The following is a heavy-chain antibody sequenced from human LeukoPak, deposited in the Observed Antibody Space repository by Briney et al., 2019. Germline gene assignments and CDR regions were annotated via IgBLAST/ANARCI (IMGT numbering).Heavy chain of an antibody. J-gene: IGHJ6*02. D-gene: IGHD3-9*01. CDR1: GGSIRSSDYY. Sequence: SETLSLTCSVSGGSIRSSDYYWGWIRQHPGKGLEWIGYIYYSGSTYYNPSLKSRVTISVDTSKNQFSLKLSSVTAADTAVYYCASKAKPTGYYYGMDVWGQGTTVTVSS. V-gene: IGHV4-31*03. CDR3: ASKAKPTGYYYGMDV. CDR2: IYYSGST.